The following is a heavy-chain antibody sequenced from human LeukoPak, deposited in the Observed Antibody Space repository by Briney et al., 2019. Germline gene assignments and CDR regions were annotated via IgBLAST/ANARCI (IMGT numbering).Heavy chain of an antibody. CDR2: IIGSGGST. Sequence: GGSLRLSCAASGFTFSSYAMSWVRQAPGKALEWVSAIIGSGGSTYYADSVKGRFTISRDNSKSTLYLQMNSLRAEDTAVYYCAKDARRSSGWWFFDHWGQGTLVTVSS. CDR1: GFTFSSYA. CDR3: AKDARRSSGWWFFDH. D-gene: IGHD6-19*01. J-gene: IGHJ4*02. V-gene: IGHV3-23*01.